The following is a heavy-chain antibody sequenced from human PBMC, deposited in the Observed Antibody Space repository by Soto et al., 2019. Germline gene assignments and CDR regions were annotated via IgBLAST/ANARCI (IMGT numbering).Heavy chain of an antibody. V-gene: IGHV4-31*03. CDR2: IYYSGST. CDR1: GGSISSGGYY. D-gene: IGHD2-15*01. CDR3: ARREGYCSGGSCYSYYYYMDV. J-gene: IGHJ6*03. Sequence: QVQLQESGPGLVKPSQTLSLTCTVSGGSISSGGYYWSWIRQHPGKGLEWIGYIYYSGSTYYNPSLKSRVTISVDTSKNQFSLKLSSVTAADTAVYYCARREGYCSGGSCYSYYYYMDVWGKGTTVTASS.